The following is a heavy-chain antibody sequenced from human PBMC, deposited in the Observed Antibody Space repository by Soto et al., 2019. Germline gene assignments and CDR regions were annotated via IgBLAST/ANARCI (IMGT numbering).Heavy chain of an antibody. CDR3: ARDEGGGSCIDY. V-gene: IGHV3-33*01. J-gene: IGHJ4*02. Sequence: GGSLRLSCAASGFTFSSYGMHWVRQAPGKGLEWVAVIWYDGSNKYYADSVKGRFTISRDNSKNTLYLQMNSLRAEDTVVYYCARDEGGGSCIDYWGQGTLVTVSS. D-gene: IGHD2-15*01. CDR1: GFTFSSYG. CDR2: IWYDGSNK.